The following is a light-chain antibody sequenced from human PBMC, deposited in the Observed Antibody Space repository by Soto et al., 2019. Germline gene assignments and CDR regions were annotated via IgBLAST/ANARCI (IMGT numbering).Light chain of an antibody. CDR3: QQYINSPWT. Sequence: PEETATVSCRPSQSLSSSLLAWYQQKPGQAPRLLIYAASSRATGIPDRFSGSGSGTDFTLTISRLEPEDFAVYYCQQYINSPWTFGQGTKVDIK. J-gene: IGKJ1*01. V-gene: IGKV3-20*01. CDR2: AAS. CDR1: QSLSSSL.